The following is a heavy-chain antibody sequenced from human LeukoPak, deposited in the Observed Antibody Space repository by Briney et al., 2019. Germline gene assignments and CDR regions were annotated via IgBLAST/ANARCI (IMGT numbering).Heavy chain of an antibody. D-gene: IGHD2-15*01. V-gene: IGHV3-48*01. CDR2: INGGGSPI. Sequence: GGSLRLSCAASGFIFSRDSMNWVRQAPGKGLEWVAYINGGGSPIYYADSVRGRFTISRDNAKNSLYLQMNSLRAEDTAVYYCARGGYCSGGSCYWVGAFDIWGQGTMVTVSS. CDR1: GFIFSRDS. J-gene: IGHJ3*02. CDR3: ARGGYCSGGSCYWVGAFDI.